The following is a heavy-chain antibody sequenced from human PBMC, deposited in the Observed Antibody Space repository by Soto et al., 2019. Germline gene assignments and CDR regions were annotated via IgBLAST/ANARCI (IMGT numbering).Heavy chain of an antibody. CDR1: GGSISSGGYY. CDR3: ARDESGDDAFDI. Sequence: QVQLQESGPGLGKPSQTLSLTCTFSGGSISSGGYYWSWIRRHPGKGLEWIGYIYYSGSTYYNPSLKSRVTISVDTSKNQFSLKLSSVTAADTAVYYCARDESGDDAFDIWGQGTMVTVSS. CDR2: IYYSGST. D-gene: IGHD2-15*01. V-gene: IGHV4-31*03. J-gene: IGHJ3*02.